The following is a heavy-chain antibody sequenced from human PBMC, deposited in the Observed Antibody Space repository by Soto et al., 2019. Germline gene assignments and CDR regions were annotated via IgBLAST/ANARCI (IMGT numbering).Heavy chain of an antibody. Sequence: SETLSLTCTVSGGSISGYYWILIRQPPGKGLEWIGYIYYSGSTNYNPSLKSRVTISVDTSKNQFSLKLSSVTAADTAVYYCARHTYEIDYFDYWGQGTLVTVSS. CDR1: GGSISGYY. CDR3: ARHTYEIDYFDY. V-gene: IGHV4-59*01. CDR2: IYYSGST. J-gene: IGHJ4*02. D-gene: IGHD3-16*01.